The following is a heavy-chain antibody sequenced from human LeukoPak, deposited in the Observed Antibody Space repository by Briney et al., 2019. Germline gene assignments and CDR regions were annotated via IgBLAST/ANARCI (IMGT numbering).Heavy chain of an antibody. Sequence: PSETLSLTCTVSDGSISSSTYFWGWIRQPPGKGLEWIGSIYYSGSTYYSPSLESRVTISVDTSKNQLSLRLSSVTAADTAVYCAREGQVVGRTMSDYWGQGTLVTVSS. CDR3: AREGQVVGRTMSDY. D-gene: IGHD1-26*01. CDR2: IYYSGST. J-gene: IGHJ4*02. V-gene: IGHV4-39*07. CDR1: DGSISSSTYF.